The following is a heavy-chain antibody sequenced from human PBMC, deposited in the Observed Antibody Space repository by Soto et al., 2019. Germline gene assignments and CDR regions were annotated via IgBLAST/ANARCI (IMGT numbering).Heavy chain of an antibody. D-gene: IGHD1-26*01. Sequence: EVQLVESGGGLVQPGGSLRLSCAASGFTFSSNWMHWVRQAPGKGLVWVSRINGDGSRTNYADSVKGRFTISRDNAKNTLYLQMSSLRPEDTAVYYCATVKTGSYDGFDPWGQGTLVTVSS. CDR2: INGDGSRT. J-gene: IGHJ5*02. CDR1: GFTFSSNW. V-gene: IGHV3-74*01. CDR3: ATVKTGSYDGFDP.